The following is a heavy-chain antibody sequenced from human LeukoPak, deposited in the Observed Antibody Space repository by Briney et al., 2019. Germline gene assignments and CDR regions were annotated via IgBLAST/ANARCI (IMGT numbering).Heavy chain of an antibody. Sequence: GSLRLSCAASGFTFSSYAMTWVRQAPGKGLEWVSTISGSGANTYYADSVKGRFTISRDNSKNTLSLQMNSLRVEDTALYYCAEYSDSTGAHYFDYWGQGTLVTVSS. CDR2: ISGSGANT. CDR3: AEYSDSTGAHYFDY. V-gene: IGHV3-23*01. CDR1: GFTFSSYA. J-gene: IGHJ4*02. D-gene: IGHD2/OR15-2a*01.